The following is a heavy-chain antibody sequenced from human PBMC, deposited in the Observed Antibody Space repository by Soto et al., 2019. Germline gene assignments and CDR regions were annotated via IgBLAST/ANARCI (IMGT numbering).Heavy chain of an antibody. J-gene: IGHJ4*02. Sequence: ASVKVSCKAAGGTFSSYAISWVRQAPGQGLEWMGGIIPIFGTANYAQKFQGRVTITADESTSTAYMELSSLRSEDTAVYYCARARKYYDSTPLYFDYWGQGTLVTVS. V-gene: IGHV1-69*13. CDR3: ARARKYYDSTPLYFDY. CDR1: GGTFSSYA. CDR2: IIPIFGTA. D-gene: IGHD3-22*01.